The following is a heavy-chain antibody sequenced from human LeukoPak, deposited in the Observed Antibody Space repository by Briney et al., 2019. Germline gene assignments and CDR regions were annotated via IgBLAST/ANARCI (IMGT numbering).Heavy chain of an antibody. CDR2: VFHTGTA. J-gene: IGHJ5*02. CDR3: TKNDVGDYGT. D-gene: IGHD4-17*01. CDR1: GASISRTTYS. V-gene: IGHV4-39*01. Sequence: SETLSLTCSVSGASISRTTYSWGWIRQPPGKGLEWIGSVFHTGTAYYNPSLRSRVTLSVDTSKNQFSLKMSSVTAADTAVYYCTKNDVGDYGTWGQGTLVAVSS.